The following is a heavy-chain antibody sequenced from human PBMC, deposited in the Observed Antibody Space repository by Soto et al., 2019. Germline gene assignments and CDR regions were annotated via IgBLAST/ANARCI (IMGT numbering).Heavy chain of an antibody. Sequence: SETLSLTCTVSGGSINDFYWSWIRQPPGKGLEWIGCIYTSGSTNYNPSLKSRVTMSVDTSKNRSSLKLSSVTAADTAVYYCARGIYSKVGATIWFDPWGQGTLVTVSS. CDR1: GGSINDFY. J-gene: IGHJ5*02. CDR2: IYTSGST. CDR3: ARGIYSKVGATIWFDP. V-gene: IGHV4-4*07. D-gene: IGHD1-26*01.